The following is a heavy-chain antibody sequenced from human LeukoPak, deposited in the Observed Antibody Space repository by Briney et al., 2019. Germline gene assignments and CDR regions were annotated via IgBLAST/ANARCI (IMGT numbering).Heavy chain of an antibody. V-gene: IGHV3-23*01. D-gene: IGHD6-13*01. Sequence: GGSLRLSCVASGFTFSKFAMNWVRQAPGKGLEWVSTFSGSGSSGNTYYADSVKGRFTISREDSNNTLYLQMNSLRAEDTALYYCAKGRYSSNWAAFDYWGQGTLVTVSS. CDR2: FSGSGSSGNT. CDR3: AKGRYSSNWAAFDY. J-gene: IGHJ4*02. CDR1: GFTFSKFA.